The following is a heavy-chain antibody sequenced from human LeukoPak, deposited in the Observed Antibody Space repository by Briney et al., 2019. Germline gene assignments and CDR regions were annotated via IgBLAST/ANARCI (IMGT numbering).Heavy chain of an antibody. Sequence: PGGSLRLSCAASGFTFSRYWMHWVRQAPGKGLEWVSGISWNSGSIGYADSVKGRFTISRDNAKNSLYLQMNSLRAEDTALYYCAKDISSGWYYYYYMDVWGKGTTVTISS. CDR2: ISWNSGSI. J-gene: IGHJ6*03. V-gene: IGHV3-9*01. D-gene: IGHD6-19*01. CDR3: AKDISSGWYYYYYMDV. CDR1: GFTFSRYW.